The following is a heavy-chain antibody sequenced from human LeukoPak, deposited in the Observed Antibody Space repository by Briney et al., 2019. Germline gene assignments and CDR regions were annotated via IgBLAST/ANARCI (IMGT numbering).Heavy chain of an antibody. CDR3: ARTDPSRDYYYYYYMDV. CDR1: GYTFTSYG. CDR2: ISAYNGNT. J-gene: IGHJ6*03. Sequence: VASVKVSCKASGYTFTSYGISWVRQAPGQGLEWMGWISAYNGNTNYAQKLQGRVTMTTDTSTSTAFMEVRSLRSEDTAVYYCARTDPSRDYYYYYYMDVWGKGTTVTVSS. V-gene: IGHV1-18*01.